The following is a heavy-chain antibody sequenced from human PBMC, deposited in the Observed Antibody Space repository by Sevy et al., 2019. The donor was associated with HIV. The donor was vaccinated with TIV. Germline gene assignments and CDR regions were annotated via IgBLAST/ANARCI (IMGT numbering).Heavy chain of an antibody. J-gene: IGHJ4*02. CDR2: IYYSGGT. CDR1: GGSINNYF. V-gene: IGHV4-59*01. CDR3: ARESIGAVGDFDY. Sequence: SETLSLTCTVSGGSINNYFWSWIRQPPGKGLEWIGYIYYSGGTNYNPSLKSRVTISVDTSKNQFSLKLSSVTAADTAVYYCARESIGAVGDFDYWGQGSMVTVSS. D-gene: IGHD6-13*01.